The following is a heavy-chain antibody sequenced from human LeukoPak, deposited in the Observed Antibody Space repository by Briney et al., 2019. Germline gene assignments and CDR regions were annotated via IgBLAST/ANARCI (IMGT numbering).Heavy chain of an antibody. CDR2: TSGSGGST. CDR1: GFTSSTYA. CDR3: AKGRSFDP. V-gene: IGHV3-23*01. J-gene: IGHJ5*02. Sequence: AGGSLRLSCAASGFTSSTYAMSWVRQAPGKGLEWVSVTSGSGGSTNYGDSVKGRFTISRDNSRNTLYLQMNSLRVEDTAVYYCAKGRSFDPWGQGTLVTVSS.